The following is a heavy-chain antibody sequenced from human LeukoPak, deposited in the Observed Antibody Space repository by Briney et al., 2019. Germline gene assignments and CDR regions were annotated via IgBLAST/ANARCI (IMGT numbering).Heavy chain of an antibody. CDR1: GYTFTGHY. Sequence: GASVKVSCKASGYTFTGHYIHWVRQAAGQGLEWMGWINPKNAGTNYAQKFQGRVTMTRDTSTSTAYMELRSLRSDDTAVYYCASGYGGYFDYWGQGTLVTVSS. CDR2: INPKNAGT. J-gene: IGHJ4*02. D-gene: IGHD5-12*01. V-gene: IGHV1-2*02. CDR3: ASGYGGYFDY.